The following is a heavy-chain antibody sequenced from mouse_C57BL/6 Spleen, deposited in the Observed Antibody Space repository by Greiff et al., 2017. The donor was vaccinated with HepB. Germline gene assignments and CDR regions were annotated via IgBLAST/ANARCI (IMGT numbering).Heavy chain of an antibody. CDR2: ISDGGSYT. CDR1: GFTFSSYA. Sequence: DVHLVESGGGLVKPGGSLKLSCAASGFTFSSYAMSWVRQTPEKRLEWVATISDGGSYTYYPDNVKGRFTISRDNAKNNLYLQMSHLKSEDTAMYYCASLYDGPAYWGQGTLVTVSA. CDR3: ASLYDGPAY. V-gene: IGHV5-4*01. J-gene: IGHJ3*01. D-gene: IGHD2-3*01.